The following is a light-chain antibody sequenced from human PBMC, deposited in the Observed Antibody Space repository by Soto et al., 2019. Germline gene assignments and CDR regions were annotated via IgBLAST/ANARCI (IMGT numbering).Light chain of an antibody. J-gene: IGLJ1*01. CDR1: SSDVGSYNL. Sequence: QPASVSGSPGQSITISCTGTSSDVGSYNLVSWYQQHPGKAPKLMIYEGSKRPSGVSNRFSGSKSGNTASLTISGLQAEDEADYYCCSYAGSSTSLWVFGTGTKVTVL. V-gene: IGLV2-23*01. CDR3: CSYAGSSTSLWV. CDR2: EGS.